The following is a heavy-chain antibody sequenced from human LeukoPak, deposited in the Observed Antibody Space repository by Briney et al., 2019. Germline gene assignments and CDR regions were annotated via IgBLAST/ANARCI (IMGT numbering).Heavy chain of an antibody. CDR2: ISSSSSYI. Sequence: GGSLRLSCAASGFTFSSYSMNWVRQAPGKGLEWVSSISSSSSYIYYADLLKGRFTISRDNAKNSLYLQMNSLRAEDTAVYYCARGGHHYYGSSGYLYACDIWGQGTMVTVSS. D-gene: IGHD3-22*01. J-gene: IGHJ3*02. CDR3: ARGGHHYYGSSGYLYACDI. V-gene: IGHV3-21*06. CDR1: GFTFSSYS.